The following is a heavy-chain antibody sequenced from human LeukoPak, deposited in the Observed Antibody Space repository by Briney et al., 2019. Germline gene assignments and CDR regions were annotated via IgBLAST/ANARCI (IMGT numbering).Heavy chain of an antibody. J-gene: IGHJ4*02. CDR3: ASIPITIFSWTH. D-gene: IGHD3-9*01. CDR1: GGSISSGDYY. CDR2: IYYSGST. Sequence: SETLSLTCTVSGGSISSGDYYWSWNRQPPGKGLEWIGYIYYSGSTYYNPSLKSRVTISVDTSKNQFSLKLSSVTAADTAVYYCASIPITIFSWTHWGQGTLVTVSS. V-gene: IGHV4-30-4*01.